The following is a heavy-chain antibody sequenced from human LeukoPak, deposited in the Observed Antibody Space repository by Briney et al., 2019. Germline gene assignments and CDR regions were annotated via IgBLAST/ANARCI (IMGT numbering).Heavy chain of an antibody. CDR1: GGIFSSYA. V-gene: IGHV1-69*13. CDR2: IIPIFGTA. CDR3: ARDSTTMVRGINYYYGMDV. D-gene: IGHD3-10*01. Sequence: SVKVSCKASGGIFSSYAISWVRQAPGQGLEWMGGIIPIFGTADYAQKFQGRVTITADESTSTAYMELSSLRSEDTAVYYCARDSTTMVRGINYYYGMDVWGKGTTVTVSS. J-gene: IGHJ6*04.